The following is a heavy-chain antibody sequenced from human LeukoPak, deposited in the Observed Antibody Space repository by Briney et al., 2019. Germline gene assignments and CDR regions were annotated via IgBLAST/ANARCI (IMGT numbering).Heavy chain of an antibody. CDR3: ARVTGYMIEDYFGY. V-gene: IGHV4-4*07. J-gene: IGHJ4*02. D-gene: IGHD3-22*01. CDR2: IYTSGST. CDR1: GGSISSYY. Sequence: SETLSLTCTVSGGSISSYYWSWIRQPAGKGLKWIGRIYTSGSTNYNPSLRSRVTMSVDTSKNQFSLKLSSVTAADTAVYYCARVTGYMIEDYFGYWGQGTLVTVSS.